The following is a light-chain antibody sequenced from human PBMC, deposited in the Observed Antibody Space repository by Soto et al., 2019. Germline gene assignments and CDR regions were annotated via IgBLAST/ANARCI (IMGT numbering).Light chain of an antibody. CDR2: DVS. V-gene: IGLV2-14*03. CDR1: SSDVGGYNY. CDR3: SSYTSRSTLGV. J-gene: IGLJ2*01. Sequence: QSALTQPASVSGSPGQSITISCTGTSSDVGGYNYVSWYQQHPGKAPKLMIYDVSSRPSGVSNRFSGSKSGNTASLTISGLQAEDEADYYCSSYTSRSTLGVFGGGTKLTVL.